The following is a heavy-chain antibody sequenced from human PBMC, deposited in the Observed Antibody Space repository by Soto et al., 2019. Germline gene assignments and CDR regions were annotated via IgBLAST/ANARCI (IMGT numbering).Heavy chain of an antibody. CDR2: IFYTGTT. V-gene: IGHV4-39*02. CDR3: ARLVVVAPVANV. J-gene: IGHJ4*02. CDR1: GGSINYNSYH. D-gene: IGHD2-2*01. Sequence: QLQLQESGPGLVKPSETLSLTCSVSGGSINYNSYHWGWIRQPPGQGLEWIGSIFYTGTTFYNPSLASRDTMSVDTSKNSFSLHLTSVTAADTAVYFCARLVVVAPVANVWGQGTLVTVSS.